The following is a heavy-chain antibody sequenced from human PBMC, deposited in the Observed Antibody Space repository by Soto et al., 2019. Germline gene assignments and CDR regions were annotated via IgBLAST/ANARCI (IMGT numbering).Heavy chain of an antibody. D-gene: IGHD6-13*01. V-gene: IGHV3-30*04. Sequence: QVQLVESGGGVVQPGRSLRLSCAASGFTFSSYAMHWVRQAPGKGLEWGAVISYDGRNKYYADSVKGRFTISRDNSNNTLYLQMNSLRAEDTAVYYCARDRVYSSSWVDYWGQGTLVTVSS. CDR3: ARDRVYSSSWVDY. J-gene: IGHJ4*02. CDR2: ISYDGRNK. CDR1: GFTFSSYA.